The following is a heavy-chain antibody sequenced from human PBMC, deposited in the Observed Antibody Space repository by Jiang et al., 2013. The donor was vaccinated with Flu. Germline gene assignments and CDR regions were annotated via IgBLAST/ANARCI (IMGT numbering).Heavy chain of an antibody. Sequence: GSGLVKPSETLSLTCTVSGGSISSSSYYWGWIRQPPGKGLEWIGSIYYSGSTYYNPSLKSRVTISVDTSKNQFSLKLSSVTAADTAVYYCARPPFLRTDAFDIWGQGTMVTVSS. CDR3: ARPPFLRTDAFDI. V-gene: IGHV4-39*01. J-gene: IGHJ3*02. CDR2: IYYSGST. D-gene: IGHD3-3*01. CDR1: GGSISSSSYY.